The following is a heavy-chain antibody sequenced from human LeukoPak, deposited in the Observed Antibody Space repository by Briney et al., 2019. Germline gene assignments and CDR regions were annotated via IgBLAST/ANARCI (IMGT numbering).Heavy chain of an antibody. V-gene: IGHV4-39*07. CDR1: GGSISSSSYY. J-gene: IGHJ4*02. Sequence: PSETLSLTCTVSGGSISSSSYYWGWIRQPPGKGLEWIGSIYYSGSTYYNPSLKSRVTISVDTSKNQFSLKLSSVTAADTAVYYCARSNYGDHDYWGQGTLVTVSS. CDR3: ARSNYGDHDY. CDR2: IYYSGST. D-gene: IGHD4-17*01.